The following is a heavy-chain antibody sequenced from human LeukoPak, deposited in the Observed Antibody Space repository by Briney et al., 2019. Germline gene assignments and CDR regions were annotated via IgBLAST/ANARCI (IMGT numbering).Heavy chain of an antibody. CDR1: GDSASSNSAA. J-gene: IGHJ4*02. D-gene: IGHD6-13*01. V-gene: IGHV6-1*01. CDR2: TYYRSKWYN. CDR3: ARGGTAAAGPRLDY. Sequence: SQTLSLTCAISGDSASSNSAAWNWIRQSRSRGLEWLGSTYYRSKWYNDYAVSVKSRITINPDTSKNQFSLQLNSVTPEDTAVYYCARGGTAAAGPRLDYWGQGTLVTVSS.